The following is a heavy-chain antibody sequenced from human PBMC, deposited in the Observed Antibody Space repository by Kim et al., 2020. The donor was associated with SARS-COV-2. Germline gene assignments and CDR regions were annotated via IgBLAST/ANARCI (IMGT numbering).Heavy chain of an antibody. V-gene: IGHV4-31*03. CDR2: IYYSGST. J-gene: IGHJ4*02. CDR3: ARSGVGDYVWGSYRYGFDY. Sequence: SETLSLTCTVSGGSISSGGYYWSWIRQHPGKGLEWIGYIYYSGSTYYNPSLESRVTISVDTSKNQFSLKLSSVTAADTAVYYCARSGVGDYVWGSYRYGFDYWGQGTLVTVSS. CDR1: GGSISSGGYY. D-gene: IGHD3-16*02.